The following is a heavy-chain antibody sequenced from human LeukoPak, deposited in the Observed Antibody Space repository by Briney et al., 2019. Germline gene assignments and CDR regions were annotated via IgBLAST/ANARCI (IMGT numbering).Heavy chain of an antibody. CDR2: ISSSSSYI. Sequence: PGGSLRLSCAASGFTFSSYSMNWVRQAPGKGLEWVSFISSSSSYIYYADSVKGQFTISRDNSKNTLYLQMNNLRAEDTALYYCAKGRYDSSGPANTFDYWGQGTLVTVSS. CDR3: AKGRYDSSGPANTFDY. V-gene: IGHV3-21*04. J-gene: IGHJ4*02. CDR1: GFTFSSYS. D-gene: IGHD3-22*01.